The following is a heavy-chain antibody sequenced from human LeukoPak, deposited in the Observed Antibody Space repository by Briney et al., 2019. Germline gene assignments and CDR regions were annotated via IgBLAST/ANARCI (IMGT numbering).Heavy chain of an antibody. V-gene: IGHV4-59*08. CDR3: ARMAADTTIFGVVKGRYYFDY. J-gene: IGHJ4*02. D-gene: IGHD3-3*01. CDR1: GRSISSYY. Sequence: SETLSLTCTVSGRSISSYYWSWLRQPPAKGLEWIGCIYHSGSTYYNPSLKSRVTIAVDTSKNQFSLKLSSVTAADTAVYYCARMAADTTIFGVVKGRYYFDYWGQGTLVTVSS. CDR2: IYHSGST.